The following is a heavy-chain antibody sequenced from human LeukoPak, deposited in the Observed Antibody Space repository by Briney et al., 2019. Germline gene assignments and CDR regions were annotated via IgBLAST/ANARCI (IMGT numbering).Heavy chain of an antibody. Sequence: SETLSLTCTVSGGSISSYYWSWIRQPPGKGLEWIGYIYYSGSTNYNPSLKSRVTISVDTSKNQFSLKLSSVTAADTAVYYCAMSPYDILTGYHLNWFDPWGQGTLVTVSS. CDR2: IYYSGST. D-gene: IGHD3-9*01. CDR3: AMSPYDILTGYHLNWFDP. J-gene: IGHJ5*02. V-gene: IGHV4-59*08. CDR1: GGSISSYY.